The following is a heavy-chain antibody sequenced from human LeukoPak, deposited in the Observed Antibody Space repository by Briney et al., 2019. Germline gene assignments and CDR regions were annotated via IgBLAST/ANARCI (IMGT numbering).Heavy chain of an antibody. CDR3: ARGGAIPGF. D-gene: IGHD6-25*01. V-gene: IGHV3-21*01. CDR2: ISSSSSYI. J-gene: IGHJ4*02. Sequence: SGGSLRLSCAASGFPFSSYSMNWVRQAPGKGVEWVQSISSSSSYIYYADSVKGRFTISRDNAKNSLYLQMNSLRAEDTAVYYCARGGAIPGFWGQGTLVTVSS. CDR1: GFPFSSYS.